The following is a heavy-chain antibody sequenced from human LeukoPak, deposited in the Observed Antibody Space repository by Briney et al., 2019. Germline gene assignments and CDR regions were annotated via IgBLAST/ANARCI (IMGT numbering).Heavy chain of an antibody. J-gene: IGHJ4*02. Sequence: PGGSLRLSCAASGFTFSSYRMNWVRQAPGKGLEWVSSISSSSRYIYYADSVKGRFTISRDNDKNSLYLQMNSLRAEDTAVYYGARDLGGIAAAVLAYWGQGTLVTVSS. CDR3: ARDLGGIAAAVLAY. D-gene: IGHD6-13*01. V-gene: IGHV3-21*06. CDR2: ISSSSRYI. CDR1: GFTFSSYR.